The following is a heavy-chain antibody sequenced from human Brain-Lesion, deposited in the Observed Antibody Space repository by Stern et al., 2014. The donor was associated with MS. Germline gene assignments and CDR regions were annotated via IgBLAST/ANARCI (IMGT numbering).Heavy chain of an antibody. CDR2: IHYSGGT. Sequence: QVQLGQSGPGLVKPSQTLSLTCTVSGGSISSGDNYWSWIRQPPGKGPEWIGYIHYSGGTYFNPSLKSRATISADTSKNQFSLKLNSMTAADTAVYYCARVPDYGDAFFDYWGQGSLVTVSS. CDR1: GGSISSGDNY. V-gene: IGHV4-30-4*01. J-gene: IGHJ4*02. D-gene: IGHD4-17*01. CDR3: ARVPDYGDAFFDY.